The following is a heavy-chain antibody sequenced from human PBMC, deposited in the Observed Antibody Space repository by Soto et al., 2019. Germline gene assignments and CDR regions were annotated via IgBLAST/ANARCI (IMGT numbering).Heavy chain of an antibody. V-gene: IGHV4-38-2*01. J-gene: IGHJ4*02. CDR3: ARYGYYTSARFFDY. Sequence: SETLSLTCAVSGHSISSGFYYWGWVRQPPGKRLEWNGSIYHTGSTYYNPSLKSRVTISVDTSKNRLSLKLNSVTAADTAMYFCARYGYYTSARFFDYWGQGILVTVSS. D-gene: IGHD3-3*01. CDR1: GHSISSGFYY. CDR2: IYHTGST.